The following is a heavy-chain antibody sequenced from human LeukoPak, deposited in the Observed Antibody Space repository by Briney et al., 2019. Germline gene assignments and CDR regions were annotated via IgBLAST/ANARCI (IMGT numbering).Heavy chain of an antibody. V-gene: IGHV1-18*01. Sequence: ASVKVSCKASGYTFTSYGISWVRQAPGQGLEWMGWISVYNGNTNYAQKLQGRVTMTTDTSTSTACMELRSLRSDDTAVYYCARMYYDSSGYYSYFDYWGQGTLVTVSS. CDR3: ARMYYDSSGYYSYFDY. CDR2: ISVYNGNT. J-gene: IGHJ4*02. D-gene: IGHD3-22*01. CDR1: GYTFTSYG.